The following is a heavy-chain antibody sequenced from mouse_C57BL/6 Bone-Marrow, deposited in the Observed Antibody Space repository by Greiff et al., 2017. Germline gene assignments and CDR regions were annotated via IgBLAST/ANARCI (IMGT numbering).Heavy chain of an antibody. Sequence: QVQLQQPGAELVKPGASVKLSCKASGYTFTSYWMQLVKQRPGQGLEWIGEIDPSDSYTNYNQKFKGKATLTVDTSSSTAYMQLSSLTSEDSAVYYCAREGAWTTVVFDYWGQGTTLTVSS. J-gene: IGHJ2*01. D-gene: IGHD1-1*01. V-gene: IGHV1-50*01. CDR2: IDPSDSYT. CDR1: GYTFTSYW. CDR3: AREGAWTTVVFDY.